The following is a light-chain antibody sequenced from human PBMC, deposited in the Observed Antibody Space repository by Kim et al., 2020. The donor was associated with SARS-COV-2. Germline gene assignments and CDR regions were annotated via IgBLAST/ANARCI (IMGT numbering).Light chain of an antibody. CDR3: QVWDSSSDHRV. J-gene: IGLJ3*02. Sequence: SYEPTQPPSVSVAPGKTARITCGGNNIGSKSVHWYQQKPGQAPVLVIYYDSDRPSGIPERFSGSNSGNTATLTISRVEAGDEADYYCQVWDSSSDHRVFGGGTKVTVL. CDR1: NIGSKS. CDR2: YDS. V-gene: IGLV3-21*04.